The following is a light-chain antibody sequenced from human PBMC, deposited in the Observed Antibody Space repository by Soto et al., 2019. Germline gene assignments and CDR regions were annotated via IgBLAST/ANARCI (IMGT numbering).Light chain of an antibody. V-gene: IGLV1-40*01. CDR2: GDS. Sequence: QPVLTQPPSVSGAPGQKVTISCTGSSSNIGADSDVHWYQQIPGTAPKLLIYGDSRRPSGVPDRFSGSKSGTSASLVITGLQAEDEAEYYCQSYDSSLSGSRVFGGGTKLTVL. CDR1: SSNIGADSD. J-gene: IGLJ3*02. CDR3: QSYDSSLSGSRV.